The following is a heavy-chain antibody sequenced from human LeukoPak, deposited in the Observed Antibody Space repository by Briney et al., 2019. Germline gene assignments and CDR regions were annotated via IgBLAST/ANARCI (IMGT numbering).Heavy chain of an antibody. D-gene: IGHD3-9*01. CDR2: INPSGGGT. V-gene: IGHV1-46*01. J-gene: IGHJ5*02. Sequence: GASVKVSCKASGYTFTSYYMHWVRQAPGQGLEWMGTINPSGGGTSYAQKFQGRVTMTRDTSTSTVYMELSSLRSEDTAVYYCARDYQGYDILTGYYQYNWFDPWGQGTLVTVSS. CDR3: ARDYQGYDILTGYYQYNWFDP. CDR1: GYTFTSYY.